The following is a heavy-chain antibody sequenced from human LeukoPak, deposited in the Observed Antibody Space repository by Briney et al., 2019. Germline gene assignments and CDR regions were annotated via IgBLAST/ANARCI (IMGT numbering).Heavy chain of an antibody. CDR2: ISGSGGST. V-gene: IGHV3-23*01. D-gene: IGHD1-26*01. CDR1: GFTFSSYA. Sequence: GGSLRLSCAASGFTFSSYAMNWVRQAPGKGLEWVSGISGSGGSTYYADSPKGRFTISRDNSRNTLYLQMNSLRADDTAVYYCAKGATGGSYYFDYWGQGTLVTVSS. J-gene: IGHJ4*02. CDR3: AKGATGGSYYFDY.